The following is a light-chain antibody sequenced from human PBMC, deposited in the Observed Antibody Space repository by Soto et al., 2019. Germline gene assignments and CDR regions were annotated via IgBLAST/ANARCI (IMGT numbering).Light chain of an antibody. Sequence: QSVLTQSPSVSGAPGQRVTISCTGSSSNIGAGYDVHWYKQLPGTAPKLLIYGNINRPSGVPDRFSGSKSGTSASLAITGLQPEDEADYYCQSYDSSLSGLFGGGTKLTVL. V-gene: IGLV1-40*01. J-gene: IGLJ2*01. CDR3: QSYDSSLSGL. CDR1: SSNIGAGYD. CDR2: GNI.